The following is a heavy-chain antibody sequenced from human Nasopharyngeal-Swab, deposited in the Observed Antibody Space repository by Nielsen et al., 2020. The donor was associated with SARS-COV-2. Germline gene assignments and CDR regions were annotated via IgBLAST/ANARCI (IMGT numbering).Heavy chain of an antibody. V-gene: IGHV4-61*01. D-gene: IGHD3-3*01. CDR2: IYYSGST. J-gene: IGHJ4*02. Sequence: SETLSLTCTVSGGSISSSSYYWSWIRQPPGKGLEWIGYIYYSGSTNYNPSLKSRVTISVDTSKNQFSLKLSSVTAADTAVYYCARSNKYYDFWSGYYSGGYFDYWGQGTLVTVSS. CDR3: ARSNKYYDFWSGYYSGGYFDY. CDR1: GGSISSSSYY.